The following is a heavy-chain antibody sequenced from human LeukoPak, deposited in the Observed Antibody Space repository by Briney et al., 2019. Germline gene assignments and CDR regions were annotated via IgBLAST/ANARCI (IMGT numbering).Heavy chain of an antibody. Sequence: PGGSLRLSCAASGFTFSSYWMSWVRQAPGKGLEWVAYIKQDGSEKYYVDSVKGRFTISRDNAKNSLYLQMNSLRAEDTAVYYCAREGNYYDSSGYYGYWGQGTLVTVSS. CDR3: AREGNYYDSSGYYGY. CDR1: GFTFSSYW. D-gene: IGHD3-22*01. CDR2: IKQDGSEK. J-gene: IGHJ4*02. V-gene: IGHV3-7*01.